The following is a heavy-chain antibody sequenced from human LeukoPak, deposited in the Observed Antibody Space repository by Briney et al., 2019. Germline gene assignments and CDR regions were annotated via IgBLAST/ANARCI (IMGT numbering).Heavy chain of an antibody. D-gene: IGHD3-22*01. V-gene: IGHV1-2*02. CDR2: INPNSGGA. Sequence: ASVKVSCKASGYTFTGYYMHWVRQAPGQGLEWMGWINPNSGGANYAQKFQGRVTMTRDTSISTAYMELSRLRSDDTAVYYCAREDYYDSSGYAFWGQGTLVTVSS. J-gene: IGHJ4*02. CDR1: GYTFTGYY. CDR3: AREDYYDSSGYAF.